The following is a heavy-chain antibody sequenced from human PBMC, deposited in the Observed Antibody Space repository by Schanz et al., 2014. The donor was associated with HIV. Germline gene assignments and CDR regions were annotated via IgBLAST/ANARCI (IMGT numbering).Heavy chain of an antibody. J-gene: IGHJ4*02. CDR1: GFTFSSYG. D-gene: IGHD3-22*01. Sequence: QVQLVESGGGVVQPGRSLRLSCAASGFTFSSYGMHWVRQAPGKGLEWVAVLSYDGINKYFADSVNGRFTISRDNSKNTLYLQMTTLRIDDTAVYYCAKPEYDSRGNSQSHFDYWGQGTLVTVSS. CDR2: LSYDGINK. V-gene: IGHV3-33*05. CDR3: AKPEYDSRGNSQSHFDY.